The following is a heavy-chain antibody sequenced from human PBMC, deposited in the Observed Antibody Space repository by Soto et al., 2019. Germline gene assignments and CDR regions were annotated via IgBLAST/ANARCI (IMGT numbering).Heavy chain of an antibody. D-gene: IGHD2-15*01. CDR2: ISVDTGDK. CDR3: AKDRDILTPYAYPKFDL. CDR1: GYTFRNYG. V-gene: IGHV1-18*01. J-gene: IGHJ5*02. Sequence: QVQLVQSGGEVKKPGASVKVSCKASGYTFRNYGITWVRQAPGQGLEWMGWISVDTGDKNYAQNFQDRVTLTTNTSRNTAYLELRTLRYDDTAVYYCAKDRDILTPYAYPKFDLWGQGTLVTVSS.